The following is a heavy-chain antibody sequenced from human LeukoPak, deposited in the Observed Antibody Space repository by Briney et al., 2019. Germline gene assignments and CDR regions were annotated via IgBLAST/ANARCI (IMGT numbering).Heavy chain of an antibody. CDR1: GFTFSSYW. J-gene: IGHJ5*02. Sequence: PGGSLRLSCVASGFTFSSYWMSWVRQAPGKGLEWVANIKQDGSQKYYVDSVKGRFTISRDNAKNSLYLQMNSLRAEDTAVYYCVYGGSYYIAWGQGTLVTVSS. V-gene: IGHV3-7*01. CDR2: IKQDGSQK. D-gene: IGHD1-26*01. CDR3: VYGGSYYIA.